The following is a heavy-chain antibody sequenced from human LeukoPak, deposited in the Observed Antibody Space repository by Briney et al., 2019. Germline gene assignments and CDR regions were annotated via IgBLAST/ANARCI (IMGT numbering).Heavy chain of an antibody. CDR3: ARMTPYYYYYGMDV. CDR1: GFTFSSYS. CDR2: ISSSSSYI. Sequence: PGGSLRLSCAASGFTFSSYSMNWVRQAPGKGLEWVSSISSSSSYIYYADSVKGRFTISRDNAKNSLYLQMNSLRAEDTAVYYCARMTPYYYYYGMDVWGQGTMVTVSS. J-gene: IGHJ6*02. V-gene: IGHV3-21*01.